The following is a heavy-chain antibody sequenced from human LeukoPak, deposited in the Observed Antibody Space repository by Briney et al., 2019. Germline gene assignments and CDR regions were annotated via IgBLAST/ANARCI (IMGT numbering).Heavy chain of an antibody. CDR2: IYSSGTT. CDR1: GGSFNHYY. J-gene: IGHJ3*02. Sequence: SETLSLTCAVSGGSFNHYYWSWIRQSPGKGLQWIGHIYSSGTTKYNPSLKSRVTISLDMANNQFSLILTSVTASDTAVYYCASQMTLYAFDIWGQGTMVTVSS. CDR3: ASQMTLYAFDI. V-gene: IGHV4-59*08.